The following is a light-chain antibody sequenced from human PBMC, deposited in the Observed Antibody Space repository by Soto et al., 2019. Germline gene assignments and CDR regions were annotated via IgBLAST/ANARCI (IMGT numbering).Light chain of an antibody. Sequence: DIQITQSPSTLSASVGDRVTITCRASQSISGWLAWYQQKPGKAPKFLIYDATSLETGVSSRFSGSGSGTEFTLTISSLQPDDFATYYCQQYNSYPWTFGQGTKVDIK. CDR1: QSISGW. V-gene: IGKV1-5*01. J-gene: IGKJ1*01. CDR3: QQYNSYPWT. CDR2: DAT.